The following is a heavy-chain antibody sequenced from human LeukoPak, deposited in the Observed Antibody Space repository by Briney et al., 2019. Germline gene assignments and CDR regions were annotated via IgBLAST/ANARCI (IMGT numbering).Heavy chain of an antibody. CDR3: AKDTGGNGAYFYAMDV. J-gene: IGHJ6*02. Sequence: GRSLRLSCAASGFTFSSYGMHWVRQAPGKGLEWVAVIWYDGSNKYYADSVKGRFTISRDRARNSLYLQMDSLRPEDTALYYCAKDTGGNGAYFYAMDVWGQGTSVTVSS. CDR1: GFTFSSYG. V-gene: IGHV3-33*03. CDR2: IWYDGSNK. D-gene: IGHD4-23*01.